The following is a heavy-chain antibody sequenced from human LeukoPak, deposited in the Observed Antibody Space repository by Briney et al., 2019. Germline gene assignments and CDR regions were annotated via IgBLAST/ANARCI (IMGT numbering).Heavy chain of an antibody. CDR2: ISDSGGDS. V-gene: IGHV3-23*01. CDR3: AKGGSYAPLDY. J-gene: IGHJ4*02. CDR1: GFTFSSSA. Sequence: GGSLRLSCTASGFTFSSSAMTWVRQAPGKGLGWVSAISDSGGDSIYTDSVKDRFTISRDNSKNTLYLQMNSLRAEDTAVYYCAKGGSYAPLDYWGQGTLVTVSS. D-gene: IGHD1-26*01.